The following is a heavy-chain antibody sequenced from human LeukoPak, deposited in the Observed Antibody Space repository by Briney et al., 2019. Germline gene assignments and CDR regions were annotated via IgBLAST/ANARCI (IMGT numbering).Heavy chain of an antibody. J-gene: IGHJ5*02. D-gene: IGHD2-2*01. V-gene: IGHV3-15*01. CDR3: TRGRYCSSTGCSPNWFDP. CDR2: IKSKTDGGTT. Sequence: GGSLRLSCAAPGFTFSNAWMSWVRQAPGKGLEWVGRIKSKTDGGTTDYAAPVKGRFTISRDDSKNTLYLQMNSLKTEDTAVYYCTRGRYCSSTGCSPNWFDPWGQGTLVTVSS. CDR1: GFTFSNAW.